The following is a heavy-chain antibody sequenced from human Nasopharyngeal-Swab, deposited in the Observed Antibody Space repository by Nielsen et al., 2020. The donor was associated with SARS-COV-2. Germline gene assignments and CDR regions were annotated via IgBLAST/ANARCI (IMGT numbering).Heavy chain of an antibody. V-gene: IGHV4-34*01. CDR1: GGSFSGYY. J-gene: IGHJ4*02. CDR2: INHSGST. CDR3: ARVGRYYDYVWGSYRYQNTYFDY. Sequence: SETLSLTCAVYGGSFSGYYWSWIRQPPGKGLEWIGEINHSGSTNYSPSLKSRVTISVDTSKNQFSLKLSSVTAADTAVYYCARVGRYYDYVWGSYRYQNTYFDYWGQGTLVTVSS. D-gene: IGHD3-16*02.